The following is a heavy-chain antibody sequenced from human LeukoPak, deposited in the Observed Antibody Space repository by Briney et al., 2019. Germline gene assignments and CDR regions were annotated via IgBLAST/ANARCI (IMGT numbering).Heavy chain of an antibody. J-gene: IGHJ4*02. CDR2: ISTSGDTT. Sequence: GASLRLSCAASGFTFSTYAMHWVRQAPGKGLEWVSIISTSGDTTYYAGSVKGRFTISRDNSKNTLFLQMNSLRAEDTAVYYCARGSPLSYYFDYWGQGTLVTVSS. D-gene: IGHD2/OR15-2a*01. CDR3: ARGSPLSYYFDY. V-gene: IGHV3-23*01. CDR1: GFTFSTYA.